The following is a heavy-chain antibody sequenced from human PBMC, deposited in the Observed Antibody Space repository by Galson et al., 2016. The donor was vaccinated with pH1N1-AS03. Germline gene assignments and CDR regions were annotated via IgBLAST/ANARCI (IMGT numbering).Heavy chain of an antibody. CDR3: ARTGSNGWYYFDS. CDR2: VYYSGTP. CDR1: GGSMSGYY. Sequence: ETLSLTCTVSGGSMSGYYWSWIRQSPERGLEWIGCVYYSGTPTYNPSLKSQVTISVDTSKNQLSLKLSSVTAADTAVYFCARTGSNGWYYFDSWGQGALVTVSS. D-gene: IGHD6-19*01. V-gene: IGHV4-59*01. J-gene: IGHJ4*02.